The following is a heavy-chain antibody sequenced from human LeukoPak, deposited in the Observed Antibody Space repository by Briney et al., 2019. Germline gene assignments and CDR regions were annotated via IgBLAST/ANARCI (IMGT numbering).Heavy chain of an antibody. Sequence: ASVKVSCKASGYTFTGYYMHWVRQAPGQGLEWMGIINPSGGSTSYAQKFQGRVTMTRDTSTSTVYMELSSLRSEDTAVYYCARVHLSAAREDYWGQGTLVTVSS. V-gene: IGHV1-46*01. CDR1: GYTFTGYY. CDR3: ARVHLSAAREDY. J-gene: IGHJ4*02. D-gene: IGHD6-6*01. CDR2: INPSGGST.